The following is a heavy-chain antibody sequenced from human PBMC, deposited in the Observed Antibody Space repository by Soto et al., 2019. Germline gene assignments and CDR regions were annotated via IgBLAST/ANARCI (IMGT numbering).Heavy chain of an antibody. V-gene: IGHV4-34*01. J-gene: IGHJ4*02. D-gene: IGHD2-15*01. Sequence: SETLSLTCAVYGGSFSGYDWSWIRQPPGKGLEWIGEINHSGSTNYNPSLKSRVTISVDTSKDQFSLKLSSVTAADTAVYYCERLGYCSGGSCQYFYYWGQXTLVTVSS. CDR1: GGSFSGYD. CDR3: ERLGYCSGGSCQYFYY. CDR2: INHSGST.